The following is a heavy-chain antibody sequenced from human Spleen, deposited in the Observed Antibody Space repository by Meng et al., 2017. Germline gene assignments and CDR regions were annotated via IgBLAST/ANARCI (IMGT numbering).Heavy chain of an antibody. V-gene: IGHV4-38-2*02. Sequence: GSLRLSCTVSGYSISSGYYWGWIRQPPGKGLEWIGSSYHSGSTHYNPSLNSRVTISVDTSKNQVSLKLSSVTAADTAVYYCARDLSDYGDYDMYYFDYWGQGTLVTVSS. CDR1: GYSISSGYY. J-gene: IGHJ4*02. CDR2: SYHSGST. CDR3: ARDLSDYGDYDMYYFDY. D-gene: IGHD4-17*01.